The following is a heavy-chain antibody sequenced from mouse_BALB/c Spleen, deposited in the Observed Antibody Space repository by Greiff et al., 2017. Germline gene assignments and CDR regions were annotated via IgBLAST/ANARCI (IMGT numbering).Heavy chain of an antibody. CDR1: GFTFSDYG. J-gene: IGHJ4*01. CDR3: ARAYYFLSMDY. V-gene: IGHV5-15*02. Sequence: EVQLVESGGGLVPPGGSRKLSCAASGFTFSDYGMAWVRQAPGKGPEWVAFISNLAYSIYYADTVTGRFTISRENAKNTLYLEMSSLRSEDTAMYYCARAYYFLSMDYWGQGTSVTVSS. D-gene: IGHD2-10*01. CDR2: ISNLAYSI.